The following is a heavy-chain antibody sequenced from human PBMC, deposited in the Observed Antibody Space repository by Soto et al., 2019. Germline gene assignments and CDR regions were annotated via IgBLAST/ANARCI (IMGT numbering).Heavy chain of an antibody. Sequence: SETLSLTCTVSGDSIRSYSWSWIRQPPGKGLEWIGNIHYNGNTKYSPSLKSRVTMSVDTSKNHFSLKPISVTTADTAVYFCAREGNLGRWIQPLDSWGQGTLVTVS. V-gene: IGHV4-59*01. CDR3: AREGNLGRWIQPLDS. CDR2: IHYNGNT. D-gene: IGHD2-2*03. J-gene: IGHJ4*02. CDR1: GDSIRSYS.